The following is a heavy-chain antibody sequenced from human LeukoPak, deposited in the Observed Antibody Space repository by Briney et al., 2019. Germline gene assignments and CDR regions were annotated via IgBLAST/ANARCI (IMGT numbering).Heavy chain of an antibody. V-gene: IGHV1-18*01. Sequence: ASVKVSCKVSGYTFTSYGISWVRQAPGQGLEWMGWISAYNGNTNYAQKLQGRVTMTTDTSTSTAYMELRSLRSDDTAVYYCARDTVYCSSTSCYINAFDIWGQGTMVTVSS. J-gene: IGHJ3*02. CDR3: ARDTVYCSSTSCYINAFDI. D-gene: IGHD2-2*02. CDR2: ISAYNGNT. CDR1: GYTFTSYG.